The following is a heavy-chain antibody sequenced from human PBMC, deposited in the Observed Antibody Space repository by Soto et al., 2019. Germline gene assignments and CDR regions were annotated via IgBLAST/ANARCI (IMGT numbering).Heavy chain of an antibody. CDR3: ASGGTTIDY. V-gene: IGHV1-18*01. CDR2: ISAYNGNT. J-gene: IGHJ4*02. CDR1: GYTFTNFG. D-gene: IGHD4-17*01. Sequence: QVQLVQSGAEVKKPGASVKVSCKTSGYTFTNFGLSWVRQAPGQGLEWMGWISAYNGNTNYAQNFQGRVTMTTDTSTSTADMELSSLRSDDTAVYYCASGGTTIDYLGQGTLVTVSS.